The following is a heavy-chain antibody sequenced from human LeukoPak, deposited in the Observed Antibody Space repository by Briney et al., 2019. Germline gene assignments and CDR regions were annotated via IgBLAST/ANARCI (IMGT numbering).Heavy chain of an antibody. CDR1: GGSISSYY. CDR2: IYTSGST. CDR3: ARELRYFDWLNYYYMDV. D-gene: IGHD3-9*01. V-gene: IGHV4-4*07. Sequence: SETLSLTCTVSGGSISSYYWSWIRQPAGKGLEWIGRIYTSGSTIYNPSLKSRVTMSVDTSKNQFSLKLSSVTAADTAVYYCARELRYFDWLNYYYMDVWGKGTTVTISS. J-gene: IGHJ6*03.